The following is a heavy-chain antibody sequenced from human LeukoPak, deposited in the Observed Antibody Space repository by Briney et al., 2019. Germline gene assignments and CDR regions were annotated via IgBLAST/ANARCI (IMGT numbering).Heavy chain of an antibody. CDR2: ISGSGGSK. V-gene: IGHV3-23*01. J-gene: IGHJ3*02. CDR1: GFTFSSYA. D-gene: IGHD3-9*01. CDR3: AEEDYDILTGYDAFDI. Sequence: EGSLRLSCAASGFTFSSYAMSWVRQAPGKGLEWVSAISGSGGSKYYADSVKGRFTISRDNSKNTLYLQMNSLRAEDTAVYYCAEEDYDILTGYDAFDIWGQGTMVTVSS.